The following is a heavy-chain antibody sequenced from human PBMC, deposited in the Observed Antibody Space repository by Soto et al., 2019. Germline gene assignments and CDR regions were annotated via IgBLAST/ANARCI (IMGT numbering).Heavy chain of an antibody. D-gene: IGHD1-20*01. J-gene: IGHJ5*02. CDR3: ARGNWNARGNWFDL. Sequence: QVQLVQSGAEVKKPGASVKVSCKTSGNTFTSFDINWVRQATGQGLEWMGRMDPTSANTGYAQKFPGRVTMTRNNSKSTVYMAWSSMRTEDTAVYYGARGNWNARGNWFDLWGQGTLVTVSS. CDR2: MDPTSANT. V-gene: IGHV1-8*01. CDR1: GNTFTSFD.